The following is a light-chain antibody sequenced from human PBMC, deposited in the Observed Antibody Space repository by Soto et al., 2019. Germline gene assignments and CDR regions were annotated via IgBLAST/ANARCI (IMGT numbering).Light chain of an antibody. CDR1: QSVSSD. CDR3: QQYNDWPALT. Sequence: EIMMTQSPVTLSVSPGERATLSCRASQSVSSDLAWYQQRPGQAPSLLIYGASTRATGVPARFSGSGSGTEFTLTISSLQSEDFAVYYCQQYNDWPALTFGGGTKVEI. CDR2: GAS. J-gene: IGKJ4*01. V-gene: IGKV3-15*01.